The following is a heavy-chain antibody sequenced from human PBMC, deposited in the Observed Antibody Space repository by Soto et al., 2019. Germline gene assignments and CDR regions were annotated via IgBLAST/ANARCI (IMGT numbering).Heavy chain of an antibody. V-gene: IGHV4-59*08. CDR1: GASISDSY. D-gene: IGHD1-26*01. CDR3: ARHATGGTYPLDY. J-gene: IGHJ4*02. CDR2: ISYTGST. Sequence: QVQLQESGPGLVKPSETLSLSCTVSGASISDSYWAWIRQPPGKGLEYIGHISYTGSTNYSPSLQSRVTMSVDTSKNQFSLKLTSVTAAHTAVYYCARHATGGTYPLDYWGQGTLVTVS.